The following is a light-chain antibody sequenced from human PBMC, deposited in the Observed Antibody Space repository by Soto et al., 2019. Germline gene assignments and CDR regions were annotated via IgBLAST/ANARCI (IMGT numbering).Light chain of an antibody. CDR3: QQYVSSPWA. J-gene: IGKJ1*01. CDR1: QSVSSSY. CDR2: AAS. V-gene: IGKV3-20*01. Sequence: EIVLTQSPGTLSLSPGERATLSCRASQSVSSSYLVWHQQKPGQAPRLLIYAASRRATGIPDRFSGSGSGTDFTLTISRLEPEDFAVYYCQQYVSSPWAFGQGTKVEI.